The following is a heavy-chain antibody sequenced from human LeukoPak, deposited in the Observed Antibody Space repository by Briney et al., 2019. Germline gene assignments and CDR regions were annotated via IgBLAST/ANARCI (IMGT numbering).Heavy chain of an antibody. V-gene: IGHV3-74*01. CDR2: INTDGSST. Sequence: GGSLRLSCAASGFIFSSYGMHWVRQAPGKGLVWVSRINTDGSSTSYADSVKGRFTISRDKAKNTLYLQMNSLRAEDTAVYYCARDNAVTLDYWGQGTLVTVSS. D-gene: IGHD6-19*01. CDR3: ARDNAVTLDY. CDR1: GFIFSSYG. J-gene: IGHJ4*02.